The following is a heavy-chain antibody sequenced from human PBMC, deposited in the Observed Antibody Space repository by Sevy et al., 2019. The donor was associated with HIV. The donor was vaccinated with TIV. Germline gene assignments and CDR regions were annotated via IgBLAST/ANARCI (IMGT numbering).Heavy chain of an antibody. Sequence: GGSLRLSCAASGFTFSKYSMNWVRQPPGKGLEWVSTLSFGCGEINYADSVKGRFTISRDNSKNSVYLQMNTLRPEDTAVYYCAREGCTKPHDYWGQGTLVTVSS. D-gene: IGHD2-8*01. CDR2: LSFGCGEI. CDR3: AREGCTKPHDY. J-gene: IGHJ4*02. CDR1: GFTFSKYS. V-gene: IGHV3-23*01.